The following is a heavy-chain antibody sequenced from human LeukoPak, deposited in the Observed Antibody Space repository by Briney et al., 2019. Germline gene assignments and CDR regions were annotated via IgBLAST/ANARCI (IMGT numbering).Heavy chain of an antibody. CDR1: GFTFDDYA. Sequence: GGSLRLSCAASGFTFDDYAMHWVRQAPGKGLEWVSGISYNSDTIAYADSVKGRFTISRDNAKNSLYLQMNSLRAEDTALHYCAKDYCGGDCYSGWYFDLWGRGTLVTVSS. J-gene: IGHJ2*01. D-gene: IGHD2-21*02. CDR3: AKDYCGGDCYSGWYFDL. V-gene: IGHV3-9*01. CDR2: ISYNSDTI.